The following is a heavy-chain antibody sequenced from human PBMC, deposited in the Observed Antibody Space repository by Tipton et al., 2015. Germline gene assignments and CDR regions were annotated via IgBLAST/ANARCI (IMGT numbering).Heavy chain of an antibody. Sequence: SLRLSCAASGFTFSTYNMNWVRQAPGKGLEWVSSISGSSTYIYYADSLKGRFTISRDNAKNSLFLQMNSLRAEDTALYYCTTTVETPFDYWGQGTLVTVSS. V-gene: IGHV3-21*01. CDR3: TTTVETPFDY. D-gene: IGHD4-23*01. J-gene: IGHJ4*02. CDR2: ISGSSTYI. CDR1: GFTFSTYN.